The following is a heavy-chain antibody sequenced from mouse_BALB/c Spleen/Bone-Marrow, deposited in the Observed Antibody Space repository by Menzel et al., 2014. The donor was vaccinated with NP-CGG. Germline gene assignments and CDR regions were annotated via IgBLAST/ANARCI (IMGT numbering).Heavy chain of an antibody. D-gene: IGHD1-1*02. CDR1: GYTFTNYW. CDR2: IYPSTGYT. V-gene: IGHV1-7*01. CDR3: AGGRFAY. J-gene: IGHJ3*01. Sequence: VKLQESGAELAKPGASVKMSCKASGYTFTNYWMHWVKQRPGRGLEWIGYIYPSTGYTEYNQKFKDKATLTSDKSSSTAYMQPSSLTSEDSAVYYCAGGRFAYWGQGTLVTVSA.